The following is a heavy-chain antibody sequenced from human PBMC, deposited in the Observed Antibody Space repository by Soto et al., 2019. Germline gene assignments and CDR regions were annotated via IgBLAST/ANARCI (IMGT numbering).Heavy chain of an antibody. Sequence: GESLKISCQGSGYSFTSYWIGWVRQMPGKGLEWMGIILPPDSTTKYSPSFQGQVTISADKSNRTAYLQWSSLKASDTAMYYCARLRLDCSTTTCYTLYYFDFWGQGTLVTVSS. J-gene: IGHJ4*02. CDR3: ARLRLDCSTTTCYTLYYFDF. V-gene: IGHV5-51*01. CDR1: GYSFTSYW. D-gene: IGHD2-2*02. CDR2: ILPPDSTT.